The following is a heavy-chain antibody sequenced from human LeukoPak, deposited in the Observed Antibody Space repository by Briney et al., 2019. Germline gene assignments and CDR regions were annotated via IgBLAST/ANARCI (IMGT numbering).Heavy chain of an antibody. J-gene: IGHJ4*02. V-gene: IGHV4-59*12. D-gene: IGHD1-26*01. CDR1: GGSISGYY. Sequence: SETLSLTCSASGGSISGYYWSWIRQPPGKGLEWIGYIYYSGSTNYNPSLESRVTISVDTSKNQFSLKLSSVTAADTAVYYCAELRRFDYWGQGTLVTVSS. CDR3: AELRRFDY. CDR2: IYYSGST.